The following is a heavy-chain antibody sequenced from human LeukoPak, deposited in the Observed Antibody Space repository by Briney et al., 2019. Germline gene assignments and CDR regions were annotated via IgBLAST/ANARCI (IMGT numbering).Heavy chain of an antibody. J-gene: IGHJ5*02. CDR1: GDSISRYY. Sequence: SETLSLTCTVSGDSISRYYWSWIRQPPGKRLQWIGHIDYSGNPNYNPALKSRVTISGDTSKNQVSLKLSSVTAADTAMYYCATLSYTDYRFTSWGQGTLVSVSS. V-gene: IGHV4-59*01. CDR2: IDYSGNP. D-gene: IGHD4-11*01. CDR3: ATLSYTDYRFTS.